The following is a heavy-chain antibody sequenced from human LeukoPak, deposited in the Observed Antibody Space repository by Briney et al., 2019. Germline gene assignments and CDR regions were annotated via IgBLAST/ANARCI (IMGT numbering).Heavy chain of an antibody. CDR2: ISSSSSYI. J-gene: IGHJ4*02. Sequence: PGGSLRLSCAASGFTFSSYSMNWVRQAPGKGLEWVSSISSSSSYIYYADSVKGRFTISRDNAKNSLYLQMNSLRAEDTAVYYCARDLKGSEYSGSYYRWGQGTLVTVSS. CDR1: GFTFSSYS. CDR3: ARDLKGSEYSGSYYR. D-gene: IGHD1-26*01. V-gene: IGHV3-21*01.